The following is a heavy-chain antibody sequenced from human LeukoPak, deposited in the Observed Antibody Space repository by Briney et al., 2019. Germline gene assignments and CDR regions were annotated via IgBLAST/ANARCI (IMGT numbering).Heavy chain of an antibody. J-gene: IGHJ5*02. CDR2: IWYDGSNK. V-gene: IGHV3-33*01. Sequence: GGSLRLSCAASGFAFSSYGMHWVRQAPGKGLEWVAVIWYDGSNKYYADSVKGRFTISRDNSKNTLYLQMNGLRAEDTAVYYCARDTMTTVTGWFDPWGQGTLVTVSS. CDR3: ARDTMTTVTGWFDP. CDR1: GFAFSSYG. D-gene: IGHD4-11*01.